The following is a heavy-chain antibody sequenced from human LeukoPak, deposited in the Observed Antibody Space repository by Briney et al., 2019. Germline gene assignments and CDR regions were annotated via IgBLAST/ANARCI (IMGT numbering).Heavy chain of an antibody. CDR2: IYHSGST. Sequence: SETLSLTCAVSGYSISSGYYWGWIRQPPGKGPEWIGSIYHSGSTYYNPSLKSRVTISVDTSKNQFSLKLSSVTAADTAVYYCARVQYSSSSGYGYYYYYYMDVWGKGTTVTVSS. CDR1: GYSISSGYY. CDR3: ARVQYSSSSGYGYYYYYYMDV. V-gene: IGHV4-38-2*01. D-gene: IGHD6-6*01. J-gene: IGHJ6*03.